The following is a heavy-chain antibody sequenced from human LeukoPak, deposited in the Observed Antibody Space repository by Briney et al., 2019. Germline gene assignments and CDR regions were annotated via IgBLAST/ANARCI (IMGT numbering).Heavy chain of an antibody. V-gene: IGHV3-30*03. CDR2: ISYDGSNK. J-gene: IGHJ3*02. Sequence: GGSPRLSCAASGFTFSSYGMHWVRQAPGKGLEWVAVISYDGSNKYYADSVKGRFTISRDNSKNTLYLQMNSLRAEDTAVYYCARDRSIVVVITGDGAFDIWGQGTMVTVSS. D-gene: IGHD3-22*01. CDR3: ARDRSIVVVITGDGAFDI. CDR1: GFTFSSYG.